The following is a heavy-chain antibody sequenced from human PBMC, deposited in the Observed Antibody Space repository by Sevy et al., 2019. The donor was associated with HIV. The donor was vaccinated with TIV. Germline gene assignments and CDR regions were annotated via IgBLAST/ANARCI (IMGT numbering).Heavy chain of an antibody. Sequence: ASVKVSCKVSGYTLTELSMHWVRQAPGKGLEWMGGFDPEDGETIYAQKFQGRVTMTEDTSTDKAYMELSSLRSEDTAVYYCATAASSSWDFDYWGQGTLVTVSS. V-gene: IGHV1-24*01. CDR3: ATAASSSWDFDY. D-gene: IGHD6-13*01. J-gene: IGHJ4*02. CDR1: GYTLTELS. CDR2: FDPEDGET.